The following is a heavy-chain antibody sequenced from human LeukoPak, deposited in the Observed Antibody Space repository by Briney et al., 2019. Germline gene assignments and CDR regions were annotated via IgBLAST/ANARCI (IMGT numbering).Heavy chain of an antibody. CDR1: GFTFSSYT. Sequence: TGGSLRLSCAASGFTFSSYTMHWVRQAPGKGLEWVAVISYDGSNKYYADSVKGRFTISRDNSKNTLYLQMNSLRAEDTALYYCAKAPDIVVVPAANVDYYFDYWGQGTLVTVSS. D-gene: IGHD2-2*01. V-gene: IGHV3-30-3*01. CDR2: ISYDGSNK. J-gene: IGHJ4*02. CDR3: AKAPDIVVVPAANVDYYFDY.